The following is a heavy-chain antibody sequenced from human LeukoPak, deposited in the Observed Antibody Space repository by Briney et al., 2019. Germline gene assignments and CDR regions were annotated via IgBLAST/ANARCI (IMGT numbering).Heavy chain of an antibody. V-gene: IGHV3-21*01. Sequence: GGSLRLSCAASGFTFSSYSMNWVRQAPGKGLEWVSSISSSSSYIYYADSVKGRFTISTDNAKNSLYLQTNSLRAEDTAVYYCARAGDGRNFDYWGQGTLVTVSS. D-gene: IGHD5-24*01. CDR2: ISSSSSYI. CDR1: GFTFSSYS. CDR3: ARAGDGRNFDY. J-gene: IGHJ4*02.